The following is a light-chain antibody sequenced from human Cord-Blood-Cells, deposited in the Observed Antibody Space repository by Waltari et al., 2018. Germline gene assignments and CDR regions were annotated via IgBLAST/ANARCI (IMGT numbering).Light chain of an antibody. V-gene: IGKV1-33*01. Sequence: DIQMTQSPSSLSASVGDRVTITCQASQDISNYLNWYQQEPGKAPKLLIYDASNLETGVPSRFSGSGSGTDFTFTISSLQPEDIATYYCQQYDNLPPVLTFGGGTKVEIK. J-gene: IGKJ4*01. CDR3: QQYDNLPPVLT. CDR1: QDISNY. CDR2: DAS.